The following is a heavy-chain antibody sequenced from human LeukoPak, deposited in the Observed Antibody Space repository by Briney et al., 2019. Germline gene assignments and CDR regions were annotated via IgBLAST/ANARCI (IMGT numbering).Heavy chain of an antibody. D-gene: IGHD3-10*01. J-gene: IGHJ4*02. Sequence: GGSLRLSCAASGFTFSSYGMSWVRQAPGKGLEWVSAISGSGGSTYYADSVKGRFTISRDNSKNTLYLQMNSLRAEDTAVYYCAKDPVRGVIKYYFDYWGQGTLVTVSS. CDR3: AKDPVRGVIKYYFDY. V-gene: IGHV3-23*01. CDR2: ISGSGGST. CDR1: GFTFSSYG.